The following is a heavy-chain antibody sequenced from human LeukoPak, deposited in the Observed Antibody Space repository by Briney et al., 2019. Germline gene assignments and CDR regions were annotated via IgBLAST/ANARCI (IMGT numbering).Heavy chain of an antibody. J-gene: IGHJ6*04. CDR2: ISWNSGSI. CDR3: AKAGSYYDFWSGQMDV. Sequence: GGSLRLSCAASGFTFDDYAMHWVRQAPGKGLEWVSGISWNSGSIGYADSVKGRFTISRDNAKNSLYLQMNSLRAEDMALYYCAKAGSYYDFWSGQMDVWGKGTTVTVSS. CDR1: GFTFDDYA. V-gene: IGHV3-9*03. D-gene: IGHD3-3*01.